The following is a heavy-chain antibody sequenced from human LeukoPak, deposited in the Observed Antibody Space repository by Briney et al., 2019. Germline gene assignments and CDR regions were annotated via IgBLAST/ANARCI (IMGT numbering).Heavy chain of an antibody. Sequence: GGSLRLSCAASGFTFSSYGMHWVRQAPGKGLEWVAFIRYDGSNKYYADSVKGRFTISRDNSKNTLYLQMNSLRAEDTAVYYCAKVVGVPNYYGSVGAFDIWGQGTMVTVSS. CDR1: GFTFSSYG. CDR3: AKVVGVPNYYGSVGAFDI. CDR2: IRYDGSNK. V-gene: IGHV3-30*02. J-gene: IGHJ3*02. D-gene: IGHD3-10*01.